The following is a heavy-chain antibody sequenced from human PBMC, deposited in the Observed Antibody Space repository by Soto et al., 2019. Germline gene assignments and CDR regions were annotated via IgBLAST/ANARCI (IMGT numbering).Heavy chain of an antibody. CDR3: AKTESSGWSTRYGLDV. J-gene: IGHJ6*02. V-gene: IGHV3-23*01. Sequence: EVQLLESGGGLVQPGGSLRLSCAASGFTFSSYAMSWVRQAPGKGLEWVSAISGSGGSTYYADSVRGRFTISRDNSKNTLYLQMNSLRAEDTAVYYCAKTESSGWSTRYGLDVWGQGTTVTVSS. CDR2: ISGSGGST. D-gene: IGHD6-19*01. CDR1: GFTFSSYA.